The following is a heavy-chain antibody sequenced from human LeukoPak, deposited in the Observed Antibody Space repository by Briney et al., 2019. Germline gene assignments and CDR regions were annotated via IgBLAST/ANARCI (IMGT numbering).Heavy chain of an antibody. V-gene: IGHV3-23*01. CDR1: GFIFSDYD. CDR3: AREISVFYGGFDY. J-gene: IGHJ4*02. Sequence: PGGPLRLSCAASGFIFSDYDMSWVRQAPGRGLEGVSTINNYGDNTYYAASVKGRFTISRDRSKNTLYLQMSSLRAEDTAIYYCAREISVFYGGFDYWGQGTLVTVSS. D-gene: IGHD5/OR15-5a*01. CDR2: INNYGDNT.